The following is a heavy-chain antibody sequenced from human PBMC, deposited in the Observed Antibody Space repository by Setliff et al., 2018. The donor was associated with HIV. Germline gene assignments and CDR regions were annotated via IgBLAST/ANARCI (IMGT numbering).Heavy chain of an antibody. CDR2: IIHSGST. CDR1: GASFSHYY. D-gene: IGHD3-3*01. CDR3: ARGPLVTDFWSGIGTFDV. Sequence: SETLSLTCAVYGASFSHYYWNWIRQPPGKGLEWIGEIIHSGSTNYNPSLKSRVTISVDMSKNQFSLKLSSVTAADTAIYYCARGPLVTDFWSGIGTFDVWGQGTMVTVS. J-gene: IGHJ3*01. V-gene: IGHV4-34*01.